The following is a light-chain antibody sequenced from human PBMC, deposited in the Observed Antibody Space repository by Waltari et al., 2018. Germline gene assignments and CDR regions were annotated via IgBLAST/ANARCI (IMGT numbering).Light chain of an antibody. V-gene: IGLV1-47*01. CDR2: RTY. CDR1: SSNIGRGA. CDR3: AVWDANQMDPL. Sequence: QSTVTQLPLASGTPGQTVTISCSGSSSNIGRGAVYWYKQFPATAPRLLIYRTYQRPSGASDPFSCSISTASASLTISGLRSDDEAYYYCAVWDANQMDPLFGGGTKLTVL. J-gene: IGLJ2*01.